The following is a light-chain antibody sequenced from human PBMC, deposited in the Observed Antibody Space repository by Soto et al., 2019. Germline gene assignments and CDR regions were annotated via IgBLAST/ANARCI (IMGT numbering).Light chain of an antibody. CDR1: QSSSSW. Sequence: DIQMTQSPSTLSASVGDRVTITCRASQSSSSWLAWYQQKPGKAPKLLIYKASSLESGVPSRFSGSGSGTEFTRTISSLQPDDFATYYCQQYNSYSFGQGTKVEIK. CDR3: QQYNSYS. J-gene: IGKJ1*01. CDR2: KAS. V-gene: IGKV1-5*03.